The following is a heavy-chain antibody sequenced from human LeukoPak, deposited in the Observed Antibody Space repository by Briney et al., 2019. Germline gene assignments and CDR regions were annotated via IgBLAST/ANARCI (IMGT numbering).Heavy chain of an antibody. Sequence: NPGGSLRLSCAASGFTFSDYYMSWIRQAPGKGLEWVSYISSSCSTIYYTDSVEGRFTIHRDNAEHSLYLQMNSLRAEDTAVYYCVISVVQDAFDIWGQGTMVTVSS. D-gene: IGHD1-1*01. CDR3: VISVVQDAFDI. J-gene: IGHJ3*02. V-gene: IGHV3-11*04. CDR1: GFTFSDYY. CDR2: ISSSCSTI.